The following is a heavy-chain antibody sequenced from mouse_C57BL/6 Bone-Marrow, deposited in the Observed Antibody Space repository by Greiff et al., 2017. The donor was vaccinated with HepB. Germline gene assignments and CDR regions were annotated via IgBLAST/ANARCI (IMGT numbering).Heavy chain of an antibody. D-gene: IGHD1-1*02. CDR2: ISSGGSYT. J-gene: IGHJ2*01. CDR3: ARHYYGNYFDY. CDR1: GFTFSSYG. Sequence: EVKLMESGGDLVKPGGSLKLSCAASGFTFSSYGMSWVRQTPDKRLEWVATISSGGSYTYYPDSVKGRFTISRDNAKNTLYLQKSSLKSEDTAMSYCARHYYGNYFDYWGQGTTLTVSS. V-gene: IGHV5-6*01.